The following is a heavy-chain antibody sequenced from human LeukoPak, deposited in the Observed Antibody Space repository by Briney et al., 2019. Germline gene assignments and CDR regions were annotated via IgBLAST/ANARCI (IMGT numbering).Heavy chain of an antibody. J-gene: IGHJ4*02. V-gene: IGHV4-34*01. CDR1: GGSFSGSY. D-gene: IGHD3-22*01. CDR2: INHSGST. Sequence: PSETLSLTCAVYGGSFSGSYWSWIRQPPGKGLEWIGEINHSGSTYYNPSLKSRVTISADTSKNQFSLKLTSVTAADTAVYYCATLGEYYDTSGYYYNWGQGTLVTVSS. CDR3: ATLGEYYDTSGYYYN.